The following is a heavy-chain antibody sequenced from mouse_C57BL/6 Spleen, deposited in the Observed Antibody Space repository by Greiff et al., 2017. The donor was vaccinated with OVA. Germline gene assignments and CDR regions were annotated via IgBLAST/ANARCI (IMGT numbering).Heavy chain of an antibody. Sequence: VQLQQPGAELVKPGASVKLSCKASGYTFTSYWMQWVKQRPGQGLEWIGEIDPSDSYTNYNQKFKGKATLTVDTSSSTAYMQLSSLTSEDSAVYYCARWSGKGGFAYWGQGTLVTVSA. CDR2: IDPSDSYT. J-gene: IGHJ3*01. V-gene: IGHV1-50*01. CDR3: ARWSGKGGFAY. D-gene: IGHD1-3*01. CDR1: GYTFTSYW.